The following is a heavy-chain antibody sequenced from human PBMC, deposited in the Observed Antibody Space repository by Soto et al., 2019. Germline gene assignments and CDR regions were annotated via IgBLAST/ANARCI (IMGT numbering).Heavy chain of an antibody. J-gene: IGHJ4*02. CDR1: GFTVSSNY. D-gene: IGHD3-22*01. CDR2: IYSGGST. Sequence: EVQLVESGGGLVQPGGSLRLSCAASGFTVSSNYMSWVRQAPGKGLEWVSVIYSGGSTYYADSVKGRFTISRHNSKNTLYRQMNSLRAEDTAVYYCASIVVGTAYYFDYWGQGTLVTVSS. CDR3: ASIVVGTAYYFDY. V-gene: IGHV3-53*04.